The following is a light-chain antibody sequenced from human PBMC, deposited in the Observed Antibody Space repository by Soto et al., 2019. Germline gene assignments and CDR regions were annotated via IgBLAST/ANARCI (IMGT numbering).Light chain of an antibody. Sequence: EIVLTQSPATLSLSPGERATLSCRASQSLSSFLAWYQQKPGQAPRLLIYDASNRATGIPARFSGSGSGTDFTLTISSLEPEDFAVYYCQQRRSWPLTFGGGTNVEIK. V-gene: IGKV3-11*01. CDR1: QSLSSF. J-gene: IGKJ4*01. CDR3: QQRRSWPLT. CDR2: DAS.